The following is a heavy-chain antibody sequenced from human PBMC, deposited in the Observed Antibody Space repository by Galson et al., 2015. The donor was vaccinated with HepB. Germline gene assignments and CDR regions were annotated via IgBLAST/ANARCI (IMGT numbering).Heavy chain of an antibody. V-gene: IGHV3-33*01. D-gene: IGHD2-2*01. CDR2: IWYDGSNK. J-gene: IGHJ4*02. CDR3: ARDGCERPIGYCSSTGCHTLDY. Sequence: SLRLSCAASGFTFSSYGMHWVRQAPGKGLEWVAVIWYDGSNKYYADSVKGRFTISRDNSKNTLYLQMNSLRAEDTAVYYCARDGCERPIGYCSSTGCHTLDYWGQGTLVTVPS. CDR1: GFTFSSYG.